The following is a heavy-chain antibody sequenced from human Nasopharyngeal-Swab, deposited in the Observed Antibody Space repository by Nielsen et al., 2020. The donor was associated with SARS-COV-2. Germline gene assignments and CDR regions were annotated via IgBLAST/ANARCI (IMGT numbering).Heavy chain of an antibody. CDR3: ARDGSGWSRDY. Sequence: GSLRLSCEASGFTFTSYSINWFRQAPGKGLEWVSLIGHDGRATFYPDSLKGRFTTSRDNAQNLVYLQINSLRAEDTAVYYCARDGSGWSRDYWGQGTLAIVSS. CDR1: GFTFTSYS. D-gene: IGHD6-13*01. V-gene: IGHV3-21*06. CDR2: IGHDGRAT. J-gene: IGHJ4*02.